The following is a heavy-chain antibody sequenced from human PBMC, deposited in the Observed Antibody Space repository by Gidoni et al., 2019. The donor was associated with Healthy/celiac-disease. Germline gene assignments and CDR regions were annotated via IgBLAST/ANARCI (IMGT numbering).Heavy chain of an antibody. J-gene: IGHJ1*01. CDR2: IYSGGST. CDR1: GFTFGSNS. V-gene: IGHV3-53*04. D-gene: IGHD2-15*01. CDR3: ARGHCSGGSCRAEYFQH. Sequence: EVQLVESGGGLVQPGGSLRLSCAASGFTFGSNSRSWVRQAPGKGREWVSIIYSGGSTYDEDSVKGRFTISRHNSKNTLYLQRNSLRAEDTAGYYCARGHCSGGSCRAEYFQHWGQGTLVTVSS.